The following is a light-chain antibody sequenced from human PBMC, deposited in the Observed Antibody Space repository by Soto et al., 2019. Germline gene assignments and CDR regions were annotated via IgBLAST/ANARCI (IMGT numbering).Light chain of an antibody. Sequence: NFMLTQPHSVSESPGKTVTISCTRSSGSIASNYVQWYQQRPGSAPTTVIYEDNQRPSGVPDRFYGSIDSYSNTASLTISGLKPEEEADYYCQCYYSSNTLFGGGTKLTVL. CDR2: EDN. V-gene: IGLV6-57*04. CDR1: SGSIASNY. J-gene: IGLJ2*01. CDR3: QCYYSSNTL.